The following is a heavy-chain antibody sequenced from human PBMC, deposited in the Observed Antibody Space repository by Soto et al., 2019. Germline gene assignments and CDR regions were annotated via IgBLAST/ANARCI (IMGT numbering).Heavy chain of an antibody. D-gene: IGHD2-15*01. CDR1: GGTFSSYA. CDR3: ASSPGGSSSLDIYYYYFYGMDV. V-gene: IGHV1-69*01. Sequence: QVQLVQSGAEVKKPGSSVKVSCKAPGGTFSSYAISWVRQAPGQGLEWLGGIIPIFGTAKYAQKFHGSVTITAYESTSTGYMERGSLRSEDTAVYCCASSPGGSSSLDIYYYYFYGMDVWGQATTVTVSS. CDR2: IIPIFGTA. J-gene: IGHJ6*02.